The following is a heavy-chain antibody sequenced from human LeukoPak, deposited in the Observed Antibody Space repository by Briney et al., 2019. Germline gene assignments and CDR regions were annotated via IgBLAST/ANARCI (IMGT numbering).Heavy chain of an antibody. D-gene: IGHD2/OR15-2a*01. J-gene: IGHJ4*02. CDR2: ISWDGGST. V-gene: IGHV3-43D*03. CDR3: AKDISPGVSPDRTFDY. Sequence: GGSLRLSCAASGFTFDDYAMHWVRQAPGKGLEWVSLISWDGGSTYYADSVKGRFTISRDNSKNSLYLQMNSLRAEDTALYYCAKDISPGVSPDRTFDYWGQGTLVTVSS. CDR1: GFTFDDYA.